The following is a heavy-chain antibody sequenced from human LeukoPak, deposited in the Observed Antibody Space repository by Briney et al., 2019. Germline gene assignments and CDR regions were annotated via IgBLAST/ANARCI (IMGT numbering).Heavy chain of an antibody. Sequence: PGGSLRLSCVASVITLNNAWMNWVRQAPGKGLEWVGRIKTKTDGGTKHYAAPVKRRFTISRDDSKHTLYLQMNSLKTDDTAVYYCTTNDAFDIWGQGTKVPVPS. CDR2: IKTKTDGGTK. CDR1: VITLNNAW. V-gene: IGHV3-15*01. CDR3: TTNDAFDI. J-gene: IGHJ3*02.